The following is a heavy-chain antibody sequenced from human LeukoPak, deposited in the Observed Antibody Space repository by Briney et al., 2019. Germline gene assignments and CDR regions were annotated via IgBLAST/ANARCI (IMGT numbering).Heavy chain of an antibody. D-gene: IGHD5-12*01. J-gene: IGHJ4*02. Sequence: PGGSLRLSCAASGFTFSSYSMNWVRQAPGKGLEWVSYISSSSSTIYYADSVKGRFTISRDNAKNSLYLQMNSLRAEDTAVYYCARDGEYSGFSMGVYWGQGTLVTVSS. CDR3: ARDGEYSGFSMGVY. CDR2: ISSSSSTI. V-gene: IGHV3-48*01. CDR1: GFTFSSYS.